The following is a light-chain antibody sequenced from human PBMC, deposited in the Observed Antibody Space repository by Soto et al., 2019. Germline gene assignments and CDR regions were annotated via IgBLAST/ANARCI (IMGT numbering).Light chain of an antibody. CDR1: QSVSSN. Sequence: EIVMTQSPATLSVSPGERATLSCRASQSVSSNLAWYQQKPGQAPRLLIYGASTMATGIPARFSGSGSGTAFPLTISSLPSEDFAVYYCQQYNNWPPLTFGGGTKVEIK. V-gene: IGKV3-15*01. J-gene: IGKJ4*01. CDR3: QQYNNWPPLT. CDR2: GAS.